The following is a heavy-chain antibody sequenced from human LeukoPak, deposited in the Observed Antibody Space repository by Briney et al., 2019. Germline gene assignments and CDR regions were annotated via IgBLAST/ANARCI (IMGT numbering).Heavy chain of an antibody. CDR3: ARVSGSGTNYYYYYGMDV. CDR1: GGTFSSYA. J-gene: IGHJ6*02. CDR2: IIPIFGTA. Sequence: GASVKVSCKASGGTFSSYAISWVRQAPGQGLEWMGGIIPIFGTANYAQKFQGRVTITADESTSTAYMELSSLRSEDTAVYYCARVSGSGTNYYYYYGMDVWGQGTTVTVSS. D-gene: IGHD3-10*01. V-gene: IGHV1-69*13.